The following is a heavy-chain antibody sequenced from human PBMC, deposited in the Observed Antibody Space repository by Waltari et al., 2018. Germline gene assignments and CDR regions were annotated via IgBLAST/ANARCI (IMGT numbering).Heavy chain of an antibody. CDR2: INQSGRT. D-gene: IGHD6-19*01. J-gene: IGHJ5*02. CDR3: ARRIAVAGMGFDP. Sequence: QVQLQQWGAGLLKPSETLSLTCAVYGGSFSGYYWSWIRQPPGKGLEWIGEINQSGRTNYTPPLKSRVTISVHTSKNQFSLKLSSVTAADTAVYYCARRIAVAGMGFDPWGQGTLVTVSS. CDR1: GGSFSGYY. V-gene: IGHV4-34*01.